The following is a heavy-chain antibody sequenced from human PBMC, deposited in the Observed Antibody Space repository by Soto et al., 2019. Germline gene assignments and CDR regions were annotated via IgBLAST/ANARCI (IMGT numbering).Heavy chain of an antibody. D-gene: IGHD3-10*01. CDR2: INSDGSST. CDR3: ARGGSGTYLLDY. V-gene: IGHV3-74*01. Sequence: EVQLVESGGGLVQPGGSLRLSCAASGFTFSSHWLHWVRQAPGKGRVWVSRINSDGSSTNYADSVKGQFTISRDNAKNTVYLQVNSLRAEDTAVYYCARGGSGTYLLDYWGQGTLVTVSS. CDR1: GFTFSSHW. J-gene: IGHJ4*02.